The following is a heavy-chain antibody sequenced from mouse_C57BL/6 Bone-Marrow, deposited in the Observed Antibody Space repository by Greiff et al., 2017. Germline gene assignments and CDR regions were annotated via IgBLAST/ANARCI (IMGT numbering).Heavy chain of an antibody. CDR3: ARSALGIYYGNYGYAMDY. CDR1: GYTFTSYG. V-gene: IGHV1-81*01. Sequence: QVQLQQSGAELARPGASVKLSCKASGYTFTSYGISWVKQRTGQGLEWIGEIYPRSGNTYYNEKFKGKATLTADKSSSTAYMELRSLTSEDSAVYFCARSALGIYYGNYGYAMDYWGQGTSVTVSS. CDR2: IYPRSGNT. D-gene: IGHD2-1*01. J-gene: IGHJ4*01.